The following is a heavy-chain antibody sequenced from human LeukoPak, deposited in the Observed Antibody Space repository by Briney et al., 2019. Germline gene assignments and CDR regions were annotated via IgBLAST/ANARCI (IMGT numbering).Heavy chain of an antibody. V-gene: IGHV4-34*01. CDR2: INHSGST. CDR3: ARHAYYDFWSGYPLDYFDY. D-gene: IGHD3-3*01. Sequence: SSETLSLTRAVYGGSFSGYYWSWIRQPPGKGLEWIGEINHSGSTNYNPSLKSRVTISVDTSKNQFSLKLSSVTAADTAVYYCARHAYYDFWSGYPLDYFDYWGQGTLVTVSS. J-gene: IGHJ4*02. CDR1: GGSFSGYY.